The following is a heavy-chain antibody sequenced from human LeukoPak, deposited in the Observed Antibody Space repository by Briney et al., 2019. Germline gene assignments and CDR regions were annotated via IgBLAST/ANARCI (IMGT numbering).Heavy chain of an antibody. CDR3: ARHDRSGYDSRGLFDY. J-gene: IGHJ4*02. CDR2: INHSGGT. V-gene: IGHV4-34*01. CDR1: GGSFSGYY. D-gene: IGHD5-12*01. Sequence: SETLSLTCAVYGGSFSGYYWSWIRQPPGKGLEWIGEINHSGGTKYNPSLKSRVTISVDTSKNQFSLKLSSVTAAGTAMYYCARHDRSGYDSRGLFDYWGQGTLVTVSS.